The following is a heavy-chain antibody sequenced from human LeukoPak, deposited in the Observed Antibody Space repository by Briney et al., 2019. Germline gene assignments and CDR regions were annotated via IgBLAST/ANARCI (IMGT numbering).Heavy chain of an antibody. CDR3: AKRGYSSSWYDDWFDP. V-gene: IGHV4-34*01. D-gene: IGHD6-13*01. CDR2: INHSGST. J-gene: IGHJ5*02. Sequence: SETLSLTCAVYGGSFSGYYWSWIRQPPGKGLEWIGEINHSGSTKYNPSLKSRVTISVDTSKNQFSLKLSSVTAADTAVYYCAKRGYSSSWYDDWFDPWGQGTLVTVSS. CDR1: GGSFSGYY.